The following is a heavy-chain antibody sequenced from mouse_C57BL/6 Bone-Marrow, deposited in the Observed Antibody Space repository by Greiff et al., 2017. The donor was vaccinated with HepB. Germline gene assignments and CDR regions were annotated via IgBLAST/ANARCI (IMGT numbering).Heavy chain of an antibody. V-gene: IGHV1-9*01. J-gene: IGHJ3*01. CDR3: ASRLTYPY. CDR2: ILPGSGST. Sequence: VHLVESGAELMKPGASVKLSCKATGYTFTGYWIEWVKQRPGHGLEWIGEILPGSGSTNYNEKFKSKATLTVDKSSSTAYMQLSSLTSEDSAVYYCASRLTYPYWGQGTLVTVSA. CDR1: GYTFTGYW. D-gene: IGHD5-1*01.